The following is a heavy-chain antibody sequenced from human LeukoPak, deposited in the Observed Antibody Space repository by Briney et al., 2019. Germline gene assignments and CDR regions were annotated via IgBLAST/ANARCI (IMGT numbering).Heavy chain of an antibody. CDR2: LIGSSGST. CDR1: GFTSTNFA. Sequence: GGSLRLSCAVSGFTSTNFAMNWVRQAPGKGLEWVSVLIGSSGSTDYADSVKGRFTISRDKSKNTVFLQMNSLRAEDTAIYYCAKGAYDYIEIAYFDSWGQGTLVTVSS. V-gene: IGHV3-23*01. CDR3: AKGAYDYIEIAYFDS. D-gene: IGHD5-12*01. J-gene: IGHJ4*02.